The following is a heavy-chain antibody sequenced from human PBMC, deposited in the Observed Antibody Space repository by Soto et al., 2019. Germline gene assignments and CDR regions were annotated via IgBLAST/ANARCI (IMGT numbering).Heavy chain of an antibody. CDR2: IYYSGGT. D-gene: IGHD1-1*01. CDR3: TREQSDDDYFDP. V-gene: IGHV4-61*08. CDR1: GAALSSGGYF. Sequence: SDALSVTCAVSGAALSSGGYFYTWVGQPPGKGLEGLGYIYYSGGTNDNPSLKSRVTIALDKSKGQFSLRLISVTAADTAVYYCTREQSDDDYFDPWGPGTLGTVSS. J-gene: IGHJ5*02.